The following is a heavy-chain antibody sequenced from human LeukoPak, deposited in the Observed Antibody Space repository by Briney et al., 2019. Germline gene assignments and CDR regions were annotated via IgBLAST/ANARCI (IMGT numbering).Heavy chain of an antibody. V-gene: IGHV4-34*01. CDR1: GGSFSGYY. Sequence: PSETLSLTCAVYGGSFSGYYWSWIRQPPGKGLEWIGEINHSGSTNYNPSLKSRVTISVDTSKNQFSPKLSSVTAADTAVYYCARGSEEMTTVTEHPKSCYFDYWGQGTLVTVSS. CDR2: INHSGST. CDR3: ARGSEEMTTVTEHPKSCYFDY. J-gene: IGHJ4*02. D-gene: IGHD4-17*01.